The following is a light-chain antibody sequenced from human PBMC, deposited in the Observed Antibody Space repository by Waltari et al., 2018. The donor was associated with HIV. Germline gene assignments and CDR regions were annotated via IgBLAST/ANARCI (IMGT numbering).Light chain of an antibody. CDR3: QQYNNWPLT. J-gene: IGKJ4*01. CDR1: QSVSSN. Sequence: TLSVSPGESATLSCRASQSVSSNLAWYQQKPGQAPRLLIYGASTRATGIPARFSGSGSGTEFTLTISSLQSEDFAVYYCQQYNNWPLTFGGGTKVEIK. V-gene: IGKV3-15*01. CDR2: GAS.